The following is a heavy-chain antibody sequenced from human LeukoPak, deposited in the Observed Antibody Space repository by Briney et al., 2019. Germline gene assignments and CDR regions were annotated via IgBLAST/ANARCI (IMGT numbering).Heavy chain of an antibody. CDR2: TYYRSKWYN. CDR3: ARETKQQLVRGGAFDI. J-gene: IGHJ3*02. Sequence: SQTLSLTCAISGDSVSSNSAAWNWIRQSPSRGLEWLGRTYYRSKWYNDYAVPVKSRITINPDTSKNQFPLQLNSVTPEDTAVYYCARETKQQLVRGGAFDIWGQGTMVTVSS. V-gene: IGHV6-1*01. D-gene: IGHD6-13*01. CDR1: GDSVSSNSAA.